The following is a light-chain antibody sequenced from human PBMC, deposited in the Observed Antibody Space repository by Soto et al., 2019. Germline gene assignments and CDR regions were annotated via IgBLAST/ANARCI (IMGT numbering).Light chain of an antibody. J-gene: IGKJ4*01. V-gene: IGKV3-11*01. CDR3: QQYNNWLT. CDR2: DGS. Sequence: EIVLTQSPATLSLSPGERATLSCRASQSVSGYLAWYQQKPGQAPRLLIYDGSHRAAGIPSRFSGSGSGTDFTLTISRLEPEDFAVDYCQQYNNWLTFGGGTKVDI. CDR1: QSVSGY.